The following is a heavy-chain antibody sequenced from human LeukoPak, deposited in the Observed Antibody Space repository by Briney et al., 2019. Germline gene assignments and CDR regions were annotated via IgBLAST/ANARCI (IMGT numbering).Heavy chain of an antibody. CDR2: IYYSGST. D-gene: IGHD3-16*02. Sequence: PSQTLSLTCTVSGGSISSGDYYWSWIRQPPGKGLEWIGYIYYSGSTYYNPSLKSRVTISVDTSKNQFSLKLSSVTAADTAVYYCARKNYDYVWGSYRHGYFDYWGQGTLVTVSS. J-gene: IGHJ4*02. CDR3: ARKNYDYVWGSYRHGYFDY. CDR1: GGSISSGDYY. V-gene: IGHV4-30-4*08.